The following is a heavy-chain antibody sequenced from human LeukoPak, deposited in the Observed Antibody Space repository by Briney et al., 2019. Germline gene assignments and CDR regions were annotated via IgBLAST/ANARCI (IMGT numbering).Heavy chain of an antibody. CDR1: GFTFSSYA. D-gene: IGHD3-10*01. J-gene: IGHJ4*02. CDR2: ISGSGGST. Sequence: GGSLRLSCAASGFTFSSYAMSWVRQAPGKGLEWVSAISGSGGSTYYADSVQGRFTISRDNSKNTLYLQMNSLRAEDTAVYYCAARTVGGYYGSGSYLEKPNWGQGTLVTVSS. CDR3: AARTVGGYYGSGSYLEKPN. V-gene: IGHV3-23*01.